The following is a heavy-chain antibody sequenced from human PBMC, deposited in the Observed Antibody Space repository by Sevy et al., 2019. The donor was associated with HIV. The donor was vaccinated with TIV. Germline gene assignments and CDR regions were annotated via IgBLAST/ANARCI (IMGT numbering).Heavy chain of an antibody. CDR2: ISYDGSNK. CDR1: GFTFSSYA. D-gene: IGHD6-19*01. CDR3: ERETAVAVTGEY. Sequence: GGSLRLSCAASGFTFSSYAMDWVRQAPGKGLEWVAVISYDGSNKYYADSVKGRFTISRDNSKNTLYLGMNSLRGEDTALYNCERETAVAVTGEYWGQGTLVTVSS. J-gene: IGHJ4*02. V-gene: IGHV3-30-3*01.